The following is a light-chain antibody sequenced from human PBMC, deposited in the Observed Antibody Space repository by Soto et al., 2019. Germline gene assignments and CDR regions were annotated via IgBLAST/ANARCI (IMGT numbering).Light chain of an antibody. V-gene: IGKV3-20*01. CDR3: QQYGSSPWT. CDR1: QSVSSSY. J-gene: IGKJ1*01. Sequence: IVLTQSPCTLSLSPLERATLSFRASQSVSSSYLAWYQQKPGQAPRLLIYGASSRATGIPDRFSGSGSGTDFTLTISRLEPEDFAVYYCQQYGSSPWTFGQGTKVDIK. CDR2: GAS.